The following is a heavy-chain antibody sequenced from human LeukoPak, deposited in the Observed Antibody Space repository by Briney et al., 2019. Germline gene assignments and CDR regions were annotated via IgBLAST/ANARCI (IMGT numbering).Heavy chain of an antibody. J-gene: IGHJ6*02. D-gene: IGHD1-14*01. CDR1: GVAIINYD. Sequence: SETLSLTCTVSGVAIINYDWNWIRQPPGKGLEWIGYIDYSGSTHYNPSLKSRVTMLVDTSKNHFSLSLTSVTAPDTAVYYCAREPWHPTGRKGMDVWGQGTTVTVSS. CDR3: AREPWHPTGRKGMDV. CDR2: IDYSGST. V-gene: IGHV4-59*01.